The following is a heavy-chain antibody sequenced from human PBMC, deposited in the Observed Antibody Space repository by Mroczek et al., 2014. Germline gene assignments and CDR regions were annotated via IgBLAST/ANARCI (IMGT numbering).Heavy chain of an antibody. V-gene: IGHV4-30-2*01. CDR3: ARSSMGYCSSTSCPMPIDY. D-gene: IGHD2-2*01. CDR1: GGSISSGGYS. Sequence: QVQLVESGSGLVKPSQTLSLTCAVSGGSISSGGYSWSWIRQPPGKGLEWIGYIYHSGSTYYNPSLKSRVTISVDRSKNQFSLKLSSVTAADTAVYYCARSSMGYCSSTSCPMPIDYWGQGTPGHRL. J-gene: IGHJ4*02. CDR2: IYHSGST.